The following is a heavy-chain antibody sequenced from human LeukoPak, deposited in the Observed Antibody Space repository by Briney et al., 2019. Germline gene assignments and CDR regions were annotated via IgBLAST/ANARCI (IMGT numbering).Heavy chain of an antibody. CDR1: GDSISSYY. V-gene: IGHV4-59*01. Sequence: SETLSLTWTVSGDSISSYYWSWIRQPPGKGLEWIGYIYYSGSTNYNPSLRSRVAISVDTSKSQFSLKLNSVTAADTAVYYCARGTAVTAISVFDYWGQGTLVTVSS. D-gene: IGHD2-21*02. CDR2: IYYSGST. J-gene: IGHJ4*02. CDR3: ARGTAVTAISVFDY.